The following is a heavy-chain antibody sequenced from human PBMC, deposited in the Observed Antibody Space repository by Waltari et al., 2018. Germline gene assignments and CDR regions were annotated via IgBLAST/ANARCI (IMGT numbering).Heavy chain of an antibody. J-gene: IGHJ4*02. CDR2: VYHFGSS. CDR1: GDSITSASY. V-gene: IGHV4-38-2*01. CDR3: ARHESAHYGGFDS. Sequence: QVQLQESGPGLVKPSETLSLTCAVSGDSITSASYWGWSRQPPGKGLEWIGYVYHFGSSSYNPSLKSRVTRSVDTSKRQFSLNLSSVTAADTAVYYCARHESAHYGGFDSWGRGTLVTVSA. D-gene: IGHD4-17*01.